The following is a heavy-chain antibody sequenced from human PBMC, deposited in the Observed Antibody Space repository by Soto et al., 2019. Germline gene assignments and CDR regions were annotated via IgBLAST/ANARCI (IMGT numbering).Heavy chain of an antibody. CDR2: INSDGSST. V-gene: IGHV3-74*01. J-gene: IGHJ6*03. CDR3: ARAYSSSFLGNYYNYIDA. D-gene: IGHD6-6*01. CDR1: GFTFSSYW. Sequence: GGSLRLSCAASGFTFSSYWTHWVRQAPGKGLVWVSRINSDGSSTSYADSVKGRFTISRDNAKNTLYLQKNSLRAEDTAVYYCARAYSSSFLGNYYNYIDAWGQETALPVSS.